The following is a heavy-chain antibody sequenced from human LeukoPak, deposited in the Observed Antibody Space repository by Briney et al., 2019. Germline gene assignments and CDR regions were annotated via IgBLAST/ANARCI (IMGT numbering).Heavy chain of an antibody. Sequence: SGPTLVNPTQTLTLTCTFSGFSLSTSGMCVTWIRQPPGKALEWLARIDWDDDKYYSTSLKTRLTISKDTSKNQVVLTVTNMDPVDTATYDCARMRAYSNVYYFDYWGQGTLVTVSS. D-gene: IGHD4-11*01. CDR3: ARMRAYSNVYYFDY. CDR1: GFSLSTSGMC. J-gene: IGHJ4*02. V-gene: IGHV2-70*11. CDR2: IDWDDDK.